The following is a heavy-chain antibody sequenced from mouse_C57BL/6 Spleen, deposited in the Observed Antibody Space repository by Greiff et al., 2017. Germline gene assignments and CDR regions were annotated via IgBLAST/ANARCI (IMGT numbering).Heavy chain of an antibody. CDR1: GFTFSDYG. CDR2: ISSGSSTI. CDR3: ARDRFAY. J-gene: IGHJ3*01. V-gene: IGHV5-17*01. Sequence: EVKLMESGGGLVKPGGSLKLSCAASGFTFSDYGMHWVRQAPEKGLEWVAYISSGSSTIYYADTVKGRFTISRANAKNTLFLQMTSLRSEDTAMYYCARDRFAYWGQGTLVTVSA.